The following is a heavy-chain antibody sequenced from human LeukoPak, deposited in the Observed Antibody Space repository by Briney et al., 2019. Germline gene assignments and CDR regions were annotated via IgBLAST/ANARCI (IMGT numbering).Heavy chain of an antibody. CDR2: ISSSGSTI. CDR3: ARDGAAAAAYFDY. Sequence: GGSLRLSCAASGFTFSDYYMSWIRQAPGKGLEWVSYISSSGSTIYYADSVKGRFTISRDNAKNSLYLQMNSLGAEDTAVYYCARDGAAAAAYFDYWGQGTLVTVSS. D-gene: IGHD6-13*01. V-gene: IGHV3-11*01. CDR1: GFTFSDYY. J-gene: IGHJ4*02.